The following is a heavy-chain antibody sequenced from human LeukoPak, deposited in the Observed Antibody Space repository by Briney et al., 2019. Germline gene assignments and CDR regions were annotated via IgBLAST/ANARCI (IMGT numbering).Heavy chain of an antibody. V-gene: IGHV4-39*07. D-gene: IGHD4-23*01. J-gene: IGHJ2*01. CDR3: ARDVTVVPLYANWYFDL. CDR2: IYYSGST. Sequence: SETLSLTCTVSGGSISSSSYYWGWIRQPPGKGLEWIGSIYYSGSTYYNPSLKSRVTISVDTSKNQFSLKLSSVTAADTAVYYCARDVTVVPLYANWYFDLWGRGTLVTVSS. CDR1: GGSISSSSYY.